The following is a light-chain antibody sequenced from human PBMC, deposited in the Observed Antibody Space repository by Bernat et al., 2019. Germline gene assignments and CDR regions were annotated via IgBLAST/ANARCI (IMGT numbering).Light chain of an antibody. Sequence: SSELTQPPSVSVSPGQIASITFSGERLGSKFTCWYQQKPRKSPVVVIYRDNKRPSGISERFSCSHSGNTATLTIAGTQPMDETYFYCQAWVSCAGVFGGRTKLTFL. CDR2: RDN. J-gene: IGLJ2*01. CDR1: RLGSKF. V-gene: IGLV3-1*01. CDR3: QAWVSCAGV.